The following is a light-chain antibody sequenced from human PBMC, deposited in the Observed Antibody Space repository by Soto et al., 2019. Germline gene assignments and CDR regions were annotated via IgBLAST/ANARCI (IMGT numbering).Light chain of an antibody. CDR1: SSDVGGYNY. CDR2: EVS. V-gene: IGLV2-14*01. CDR3: SSYTSSSTYV. J-gene: IGLJ1*01. Sequence: QSVLTQPASVSGSPGQSITISCTGTSSDVGGYNYVSWYQQHPGKAPKLMIYEVSYRPSGVSNRFSGSKSGNTASLTISGVQSDDEADYYCSSYTSSSTYVFGTGTKVTVL.